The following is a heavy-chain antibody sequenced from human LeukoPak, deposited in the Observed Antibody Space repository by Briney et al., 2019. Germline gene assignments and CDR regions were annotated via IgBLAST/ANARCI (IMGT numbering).Heavy chain of an antibody. CDR1: GFTFSSYW. CDR3: ARGLTGIVRDFDY. Sequence: GGFLRLSCAASGFTFSSYWMHWVRQAPGKGLEWVSSISSSSSYIYYADSVKGRFTISRDNAKNSLYLQMNSLRAEDTAVYYCARGLTGIVRDFDYWGQGTLVTVSS. J-gene: IGHJ4*02. CDR2: ISSSSSYI. V-gene: IGHV3-21*01. D-gene: IGHD1-20*01.